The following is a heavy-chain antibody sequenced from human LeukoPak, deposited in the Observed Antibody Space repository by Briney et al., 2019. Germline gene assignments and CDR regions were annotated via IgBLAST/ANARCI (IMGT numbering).Heavy chain of an antibody. CDR3: PDDY. J-gene: IGHJ4*02. CDR2: ISYDGSNK. Sequence: GRSLRLSCAASGFTFSSYGMHWVRQAPGKGLEWVAVISYDGSNKHYADSVKGRFTISRDNSKNTLYLQMNSLRAEDTAVYYMPDDYWGQGTLVTVSS. CDR1: GFTFSSYG. V-gene: IGHV3-30*03. D-gene: IGHD2-2*01.